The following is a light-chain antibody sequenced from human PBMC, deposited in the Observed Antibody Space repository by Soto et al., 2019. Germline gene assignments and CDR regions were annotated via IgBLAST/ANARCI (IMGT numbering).Light chain of an antibody. CDR2: DVS. CDR3: CSYAGRYPYV. V-gene: IGLV2-11*01. Sequence: QTVVTQPRSVSGSPGQSVTISCTGSSSDVGGHNYVSWYQHHPGRAPKLIIYDVSERPSGVPDRFSGSKSGDTASLSISGLQAEDEADYYCCSYAGRYPYVFGTGTKLTVL. CDR1: SSDVGGHNY. J-gene: IGLJ1*01.